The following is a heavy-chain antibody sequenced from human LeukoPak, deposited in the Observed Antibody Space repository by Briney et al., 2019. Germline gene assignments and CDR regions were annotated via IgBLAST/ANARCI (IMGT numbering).Heavy chain of an antibody. CDR1: GWTFTSYY. D-gene: IGHD3-10*01. CDR3: ARSATMVRGVLKH. J-gene: IGHJ1*01. Sequence: GASVKVSCKASGWTFTSYYMHRVRQAPGQGLEWMGIINPSGGSTSYAQKFQGRVTMTRDTSTSTVYMELSSLRSEDTAVYYCARSATMVRGVLKHWGQGTLVTVSS. CDR2: INPSGGST. V-gene: IGHV1-46*01.